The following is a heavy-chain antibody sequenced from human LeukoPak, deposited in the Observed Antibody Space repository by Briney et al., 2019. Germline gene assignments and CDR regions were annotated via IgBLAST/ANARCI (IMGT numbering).Heavy chain of an antibody. CDR3: AREDRDRDAFDI. CDR2: ISRDGGTA. J-gene: IGHJ3*02. Sequence: GGSLRLSCAASGFAFRKYSIHWVRQAPGKGLEYVSGISRDGGTADYANSVKGRFTISRDNSKNTLYLQMGSLRAEDMAVYYCAREDRDRDAFDIWGQGTMVTVAS. V-gene: IGHV3-64*01. D-gene: IGHD5-24*01. CDR1: GFAFRKYS.